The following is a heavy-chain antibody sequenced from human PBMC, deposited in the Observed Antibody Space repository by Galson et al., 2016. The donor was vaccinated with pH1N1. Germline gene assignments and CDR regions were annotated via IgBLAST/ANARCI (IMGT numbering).Heavy chain of an antibody. D-gene: IGHD3-3*01. Sequence: SLRLSCAGSGFAFGDYVINWVRQAPGKGLEWVGFVRNKPYGETTDYAASVQVRFTLSRDDSKSIAQLQMNSLKIEDTAVYYCVSGPVRITLFGMVTTDFDYWGPGTLVAVSS. J-gene: IGHJ4*02. V-gene: IGHV3-49*04. CDR2: VRNKPYGETT. CDR1: GFAFGDYV. CDR3: VSGPVRITLFGMVTTDFDY.